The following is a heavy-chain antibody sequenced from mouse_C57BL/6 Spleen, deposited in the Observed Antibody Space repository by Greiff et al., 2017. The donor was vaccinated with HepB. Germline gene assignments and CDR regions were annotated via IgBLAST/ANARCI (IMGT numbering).Heavy chain of an antibody. Sequence: EVKVVESGGGLVKPGGSLKLSCAASGFTFSDYGMHWVRQAPEKGLEWVAYISSGSSTIYYADTVKGRFTISRDNAKNTLFLQMTSLRSEDTAMYYCARRNDYDWAWFACWGQGTLVTVSA. CDR2: ISSGSSTI. D-gene: IGHD2-4*01. V-gene: IGHV5-17*01. CDR1: GFTFSDYG. J-gene: IGHJ3*01. CDR3: ARRNDYDWAWFAC.